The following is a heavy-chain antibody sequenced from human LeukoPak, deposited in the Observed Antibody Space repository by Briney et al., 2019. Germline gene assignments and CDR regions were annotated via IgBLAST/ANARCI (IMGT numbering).Heavy chain of an antibody. Sequence: GGSLRLSCAASGFTFSSYAMSWVRQAPGKGLEWVSTISGSGGSTCYADSVKGRFTISRDNSKNTLYLQMNSLRAEDTAVYYCARDRYCSSTSCYSPAYWGQGTLVTVSS. J-gene: IGHJ4*02. CDR2: ISGSGGST. CDR1: GFTFSSYA. CDR3: ARDRYCSSTSCYSPAY. V-gene: IGHV3-23*01. D-gene: IGHD2-2*01.